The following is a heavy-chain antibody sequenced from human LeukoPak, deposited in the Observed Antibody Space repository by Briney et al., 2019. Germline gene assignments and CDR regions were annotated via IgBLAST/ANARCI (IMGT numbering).Heavy chain of an antibody. Sequence: GGSLRLSCAASGFTFSSYDMNWARQAPGKGLEWVSYISSSSSTIYYADSVRGRFTISRDNAKNSLYLQMNGLRDEDTAVYYCARGSVAVAGSVMKYWGQGTLVTVSS. CDR3: ARGSVAVAGSVMKY. V-gene: IGHV3-48*02. CDR1: GFTFSSYD. D-gene: IGHD6-19*01. J-gene: IGHJ4*02. CDR2: ISSSSSTI.